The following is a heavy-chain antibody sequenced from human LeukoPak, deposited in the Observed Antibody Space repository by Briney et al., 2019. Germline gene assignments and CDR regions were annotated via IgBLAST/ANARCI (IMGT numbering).Heavy chain of an antibody. V-gene: IGHV4-61*02. D-gene: IGHD5-18*01. CDR2: IYTGGST. J-gene: IGHJ4*02. Sequence: SETLSLTCTVSGGSISSGTYYWNWIRQPAGKGLEWIGRIYTGGSTNYNPSLKSRVTISVDTSKNQFSLKLSAVTAADTAVYYCARSPTKRVTEDYWGQGTLVTVSS. CDR1: GGSISSGTYY. CDR3: ARSPTKRVTEDY.